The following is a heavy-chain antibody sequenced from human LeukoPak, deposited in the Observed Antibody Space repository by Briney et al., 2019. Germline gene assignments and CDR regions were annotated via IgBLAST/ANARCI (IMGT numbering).Heavy chain of an antibody. J-gene: IGHJ1*01. Sequence: GGSLRLSCAASGFTFSSYGMSWVRQAPGKGLEWVSAISCSGGSTYYADSVKGRFTISIDNSKKPLYLQTNSLRAEDTAVYYCARAASAYISSWYTPEYFQHWGQGTLVTVSS. D-gene: IGHD6-13*01. CDR1: GFTFSSYG. V-gene: IGHV3-23*01. CDR2: ISCSGGST. CDR3: ARAASAYISSWYTPEYFQH.